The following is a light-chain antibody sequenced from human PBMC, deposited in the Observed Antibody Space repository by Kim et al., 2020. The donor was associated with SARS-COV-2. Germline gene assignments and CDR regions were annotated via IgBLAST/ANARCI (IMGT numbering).Light chain of an antibody. V-gene: IGLV6-57*04. J-gene: IGLJ2*01. CDR1: SGSIDDNY. CDR2: EDD. CDR3: QSYNRDNVL. Sequence: NFMLTQPHSVSESPGKTVTISCTRSSGSIDDNYVQWYQQRPGGVPTAVIYEDDQRPSGVSDRFSGSIDNSSNSASLTISGLRTEDEADYYCQSYNRDNVLFGGGTMVTVL.